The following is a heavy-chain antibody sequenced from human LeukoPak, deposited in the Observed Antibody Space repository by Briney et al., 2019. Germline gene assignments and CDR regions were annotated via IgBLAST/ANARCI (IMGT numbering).Heavy chain of an antibody. CDR1: GFTFSSYA. V-gene: IGHV3-23*01. CDR2: ISGSGGST. D-gene: IGHD2-15*01. CDR3: ANHIPGYCSGGSCANFDH. J-gene: IGHJ4*02. Sequence: PGGSLRLSCAASGFTFSSYAMSWVRQAPGKGLEWVSAISGSGGSTYYADSVKGRFTISRDNSKNTLYLQMNSLRAEDTAVYYCANHIPGYCSGGSCANFDHWGQGTLVTVSS.